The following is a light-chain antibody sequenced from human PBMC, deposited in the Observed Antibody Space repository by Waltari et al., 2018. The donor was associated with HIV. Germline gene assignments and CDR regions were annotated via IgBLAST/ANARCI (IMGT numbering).Light chain of an antibody. CDR1: QNVGAC. CDR3: HQYASFSGT. V-gene: IGKV1-5*03. J-gene: IGKJ1*01. Sequence: DIRLTQSPSTLSASAGDRVAITCRAGQNVGACLAWYQQKPGKPPKLLIFLASTFEGGVPSRFSGIVSGSDFTLTINGLQSDDFVTYYCHQYASFSGTFGQGTKVEL. CDR2: LAS.